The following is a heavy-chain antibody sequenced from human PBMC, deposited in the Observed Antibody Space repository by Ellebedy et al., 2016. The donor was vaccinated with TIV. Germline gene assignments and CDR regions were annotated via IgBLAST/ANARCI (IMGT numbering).Heavy chain of an antibody. V-gene: IGHV3-11*01. D-gene: IGHD6-13*01. CDR2: ISSSGSTI. J-gene: IGHJ4*02. CDR1: GFTFSDSY. CDR3: ARRVAAAGSW. Sequence: GGSLRLXXAASGFTFSDSYMSWIRQAPGKGLEWVSYISSSGSTIYYADSVKGRFTISRNNAKNSLYLQMNSLRAEDTAVYYCARRVAAAGSWWGQGTLVTVSS.